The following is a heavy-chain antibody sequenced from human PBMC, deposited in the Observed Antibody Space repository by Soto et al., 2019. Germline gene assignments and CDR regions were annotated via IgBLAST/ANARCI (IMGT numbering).Heavy chain of an antibody. D-gene: IGHD3-10*01. CDR2: IDPSDPYT. CDR3: ARTNTFGSL. V-gene: IGHV5-10-1*01. Sequence: GESLKISGKGSGCSFTSYWISWVRQMPGKGLEWVGRIDPSDPYTNYSPSFQGHVTISADKSISTAYLQWSSLKASDTAMYYCARTNTFGSLWGQGTLVTVSS. J-gene: IGHJ4*02. CDR1: GCSFTSYW.